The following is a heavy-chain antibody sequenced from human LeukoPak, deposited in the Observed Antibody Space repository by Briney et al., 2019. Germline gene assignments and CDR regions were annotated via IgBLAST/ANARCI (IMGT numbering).Heavy chain of an antibody. V-gene: IGHV3-11*01. CDR2: INIGGTNT. Sequence: PGGSLRLSCAASGLTFSDYYMSWIRQAPGKGLEWLSYINIGGTNTHYADSVKGRFTIPRDNAKKSLYLEMTNLRAEDTAVYYCATDGAGFDTWGQGVLVTVSS. J-gene: IGHJ5*02. CDR3: ATDGAGFDT. CDR1: GLTFSDYY.